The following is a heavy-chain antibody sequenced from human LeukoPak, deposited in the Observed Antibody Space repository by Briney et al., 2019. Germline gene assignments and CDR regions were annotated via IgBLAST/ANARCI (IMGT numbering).Heavy chain of an antibody. CDR3: ARWAQYQLPYSFNYGMDV. Sequence: PGGSLRPSCAASGFTFNSYDMNWVRQAPGKGLEWVSSISSSGTYTFYADSVKGRFSISRDNAKDSLYLQMSSLRAEDTAIYYCARWAQYQLPYSFNYGMDVWGQGTAVTVSS. J-gene: IGHJ6*02. CDR2: ISSSGTYT. V-gene: IGHV3-21*01. CDR1: GFTFNSYD. D-gene: IGHD2-2*02.